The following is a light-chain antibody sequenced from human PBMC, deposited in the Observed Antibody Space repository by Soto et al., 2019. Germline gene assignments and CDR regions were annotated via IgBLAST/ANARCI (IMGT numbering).Light chain of an antibody. J-gene: IGKJ4*01. CDR3: QQYDNLPLT. CDR2: DAS. Sequence: DIPMTQSPSSLSASVGDRVTITCQTSQDISNYLNWYQQKSGKAPELLIYDASNLETGVPSRFSGSGSGTEFTFTISSLQPEDIATYYCQQYDNLPLTFGGGTKVAIK. CDR1: QDISNY. V-gene: IGKV1-33*01.